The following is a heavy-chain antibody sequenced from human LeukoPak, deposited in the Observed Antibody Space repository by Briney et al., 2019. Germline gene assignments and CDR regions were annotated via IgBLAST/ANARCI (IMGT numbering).Heavy chain of an antibody. CDR2: IKQDGSEK. V-gene: IGHV3-7*01. J-gene: IGHJ4*02. Sequence: GGSLRLSCAASGFMFSSNWMSWVRQAPGKGLEWVANIKQDGSEKYYVDSVKGRFTISRDNAKNSLYLQMNSLRAEDTAVYYCARVSYDFWSGYYNDYWGQGTLVTVSS. CDR1: GFMFSSNW. CDR3: ARVSYDFWSGYYNDY. D-gene: IGHD3-3*01.